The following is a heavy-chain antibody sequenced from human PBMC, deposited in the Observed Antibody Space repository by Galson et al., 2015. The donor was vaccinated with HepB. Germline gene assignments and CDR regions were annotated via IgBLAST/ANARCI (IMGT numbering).Heavy chain of an antibody. J-gene: IGHJ4*02. Sequence: SLRLSCAAPGFTFDDYGMNWVRQAPGKGLEWVSGISWNSGKIGYADSVKGRFTMSRDNAKNFLYLQMNSLRAEDTALYYCTKATITMIVVALFDYWGQGTLVTVSS. D-gene: IGHD3-22*01. CDR3: TKATITMIVVALFDY. V-gene: IGHV3-9*01. CDR2: ISWNSGKI. CDR1: GFTFDDYG.